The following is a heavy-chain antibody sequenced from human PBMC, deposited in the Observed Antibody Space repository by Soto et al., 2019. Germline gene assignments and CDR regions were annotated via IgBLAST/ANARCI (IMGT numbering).Heavy chain of an antibody. Sequence: GSLRLSCAASGFTFSSYWMSWVRQAPGKGLEWVANIKQDGSEKYYVDSVKGRFTISRDNAKNSLYLQMNSLRAEDTAVYYCALIAAAPDQYYMDVWGKGTTVTVS. V-gene: IGHV3-7*01. CDR3: ALIAAAPDQYYMDV. D-gene: IGHD6-13*01. CDR1: GFTFSSYW. CDR2: IKQDGSEK. J-gene: IGHJ6*03.